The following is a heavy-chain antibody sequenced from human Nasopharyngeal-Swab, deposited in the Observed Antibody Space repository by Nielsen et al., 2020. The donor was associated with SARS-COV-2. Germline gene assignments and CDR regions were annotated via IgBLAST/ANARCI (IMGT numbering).Heavy chain of an antibody. V-gene: IGHV4-34*01. Sequence: RQAPGKGLEWIGEINHSGSTNYNPSLKSRVTISVDTSKNQFSLKLSSVTAADTAVYYCARARGRDSLDTMVQGVIIEGATDYGMDVWGQGTTVTVSS. D-gene: IGHD3-10*01. CDR3: ARARGRDSLDTMVQGVIIEGATDYGMDV. CDR2: INHSGST. J-gene: IGHJ6*02.